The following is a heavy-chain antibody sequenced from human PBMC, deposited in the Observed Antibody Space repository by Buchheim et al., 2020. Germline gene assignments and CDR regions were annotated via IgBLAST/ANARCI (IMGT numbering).Heavy chain of an antibody. D-gene: IGHD6-6*01. Sequence: QVQLQESGPGLVKPSGTLSLTCAVSGGSISSSNWWSWVRQPPGKGLEWIGEIYHSGSTNYNPSPQSRVTISVDNSKNQLSPRLGSVAAADTAVYYCARVSGLTTSSSTLDYWGQGTL. CDR1: GGSISSSNW. CDR3: ARVSGLTTSSSTLDY. CDR2: IYHSGST. V-gene: IGHV4-4*02. J-gene: IGHJ4*02.